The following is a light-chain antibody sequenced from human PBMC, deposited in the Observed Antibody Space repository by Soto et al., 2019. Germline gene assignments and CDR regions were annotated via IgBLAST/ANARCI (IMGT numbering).Light chain of an antibody. CDR2: GAS. CDR1: QSITNN. CDR3: QQYNYWPPKMA. Sequence: EIVMTQSPGTLSVSPGERATLSCRASQSITNNLAWYQQKVGQAPRLLIYGASTRATGVPARFRGSGSGTDFTVTISSLKSEDSAVYYCQQYNYWPPKMAFGPGTKVEIK. J-gene: IGKJ1*01. V-gene: IGKV3-15*01.